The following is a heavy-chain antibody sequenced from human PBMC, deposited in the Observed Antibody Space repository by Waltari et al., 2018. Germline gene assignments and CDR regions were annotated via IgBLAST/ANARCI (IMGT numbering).Heavy chain of an antibody. Sequence: EVQLVESGGGLVRPGGSLRLSCAASGFTFNTYWMHWVRQAPWKGLVWVARINSEGSLISYAASVKGRFTISRDNAKNTLYLQMNSLRAEDTAVYYCARGGGSLDYWGQGTQVTVSS. CDR1: GFTFNTYW. J-gene: IGHJ4*02. CDR3: ARGGGSLDY. D-gene: IGHD3-10*01. V-gene: IGHV3-74*01. CDR2: INSEGSLI.